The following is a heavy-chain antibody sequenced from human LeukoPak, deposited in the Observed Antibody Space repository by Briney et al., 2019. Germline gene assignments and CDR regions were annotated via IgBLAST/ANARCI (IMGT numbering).Heavy chain of an antibody. CDR2: IYYSGST. CDR1: GGSISSGGYY. J-gene: IGHJ4*02. V-gene: IGHV4-31*03. CDR3: ARVQGGQQRDTYFDY. D-gene: IGHD6-13*01. Sequence: SETLSLTCTVSGGSISSGGYYWSWIRQHPGKGLEWIGYIYYSGSTYYNPSLKSRVTISVDTSKNQFSLKLSSVTAADTAVYYCARVQGGQQRDTYFDYWGQGTLVTVSS.